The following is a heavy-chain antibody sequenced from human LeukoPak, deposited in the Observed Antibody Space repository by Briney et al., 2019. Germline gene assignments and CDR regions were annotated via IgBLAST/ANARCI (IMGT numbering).Heavy chain of an antibody. D-gene: IGHD2-2*01. J-gene: IGHJ4*02. Sequence: SETLSLTCTVSGGSISSHYWSWIRQPPGKGLEWIGYIYYSGSTNYNPSLKSRVTISVDTSKNQFSLKLSSVTAADTAVYYCAREGVTGCSSTSCYYFDYWGQGTLVTVSS. CDR3: AREGVTGCSSTSCYYFDY. CDR2: IYYSGST. CDR1: GGSISSHY. V-gene: IGHV4-59*11.